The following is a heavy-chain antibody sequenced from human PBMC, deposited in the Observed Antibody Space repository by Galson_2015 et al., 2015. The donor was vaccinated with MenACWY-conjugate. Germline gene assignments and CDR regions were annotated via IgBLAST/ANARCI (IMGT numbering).Heavy chain of an antibody. CDR2: INPSGGST. V-gene: IGHV1-46*01. J-gene: IGHJ3*02. CDR1: GYTFTSYY. Sequence: SVKVSCKASGYTFTSYYMHWVRQAPGQGLEWMGIINPSGGSTSYAQKFQGRVTMTRDTSTSTVYMELSSLRSEDTAVYYCATGTPELVPNEASDIWGQGTMVTVSS. D-gene: IGHD6-13*01. CDR3: ATGTPELVPNEASDI.